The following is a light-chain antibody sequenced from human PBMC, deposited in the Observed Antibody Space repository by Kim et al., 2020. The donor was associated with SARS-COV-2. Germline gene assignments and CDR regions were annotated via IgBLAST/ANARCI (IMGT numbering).Light chain of an antibody. V-gene: IGLV3-25*03. CDR2: KDS. Sequence: SYELPQPPSVSVSPGQTARITCSGDALPKQYAYWYQQKPGQAPVLVIYKDSERPSGIPERFSGSSSGTTVTLTISGVQAEDEADYYCQSADSSGTWVVFGGGTQLTVL. CDR1: ALPKQY. J-gene: IGLJ2*01. CDR3: QSADSSGTWVV.